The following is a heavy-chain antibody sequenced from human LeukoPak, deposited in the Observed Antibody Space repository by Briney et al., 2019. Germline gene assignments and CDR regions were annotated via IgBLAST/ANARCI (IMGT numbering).Heavy chain of an antibody. Sequence: PSETLSLTCTVSGGSISSYYWSWIRQPPGTGLEWIRYIYYSGSTNYNPSLKSRVTISVDTSKNQFSLKLSSVTAADTAVYYCARVPVTDYVWGSSLGAFDIWGQGTMVTVSS. CDR3: ARVPVTDYVWGSSLGAFDI. J-gene: IGHJ3*02. CDR2: IYYSGST. CDR1: GGSISSYY. D-gene: IGHD3-16*01. V-gene: IGHV4-59*01.